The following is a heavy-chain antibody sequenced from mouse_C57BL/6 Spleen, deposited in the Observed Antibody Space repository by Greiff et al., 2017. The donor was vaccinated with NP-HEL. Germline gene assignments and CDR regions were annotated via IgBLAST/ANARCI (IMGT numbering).Heavy chain of an antibody. J-gene: IGHJ1*03. D-gene: IGHD2-3*01. CDR3: ARGDDGYYPGDFDV. CDR2: INPNNGGT. V-gene: IGHV1-18*01. CDR1: GYTFTDYN. Sequence: EVQLQQSGPELVKPGASVKIPCKASGYTFTDYNMDWVKQSHGKSLEWIGDINPNNGGTIYNQKFKGKATLTVDKSSSTAYMELRSLTSEDTAVYYCARGDDGYYPGDFDVWGTGTTVTVSS.